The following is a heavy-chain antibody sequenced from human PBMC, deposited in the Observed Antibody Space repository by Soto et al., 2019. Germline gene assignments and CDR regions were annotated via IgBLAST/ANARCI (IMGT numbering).Heavy chain of an antibody. V-gene: IGHV5-51*01. D-gene: IGHD6-13*01. CDR3: ARGYPGIAATWFQH. Sequence: WVRQMPGKGLEWMGIIYPGDSDTRYSPSFQGQVTISADKSISTAYLQWSSLKASDTAMYYCARGYPGIAATWFQHWGQGTLVTVSS. J-gene: IGHJ1*01. CDR2: IYPGDSDT.